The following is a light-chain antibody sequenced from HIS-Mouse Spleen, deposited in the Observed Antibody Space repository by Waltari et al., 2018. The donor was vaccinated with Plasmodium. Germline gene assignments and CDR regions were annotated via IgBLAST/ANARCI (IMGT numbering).Light chain of an antibody. J-gene: IGKJ3*01. CDR1: QSVSSN. CDR2: GAS. CDR3: QQYNNWSFT. V-gene: IGKV3-15*01. Sequence: EIVMTQSPATLSVSPGERATLSCRASQSVSSNLAWYQQKPGQAPRLLSYGASTRATGTPARFSGSVSGTEFTLTISSLQSEDFAVYYCQQYNNWSFTFGPGTKVDIK.